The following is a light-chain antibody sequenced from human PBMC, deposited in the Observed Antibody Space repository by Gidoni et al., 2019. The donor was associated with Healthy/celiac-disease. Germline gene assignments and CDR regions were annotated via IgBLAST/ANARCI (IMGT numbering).Light chain of an antibody. CDR2: RDS. J-gene: IGLJ1*01. CDR1: NIGSKN. Sequence: SYELTQPLSVSVALGQTSRITCGGNNIGSKNVPWYQKNPGQAHVLVIYRDSNRPSGIPERFSGSKSGNTATLTISRAQAGDDADYYCQVWDSRTFYVFGTGTKVTVL. CDR3: QVWDSRTFYV. V-gene: IGLV3-9*01.